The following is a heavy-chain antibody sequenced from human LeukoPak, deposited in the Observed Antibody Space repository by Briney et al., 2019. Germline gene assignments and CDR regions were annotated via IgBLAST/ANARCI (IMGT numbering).Heavy chain of an antibody. Sequence: ASVKVSCKASGYTFTSYYMHWVRQAPGQGLEWMGIINPSGGSTSYAQKFQGRVTMTRDTSTSTAYMELRSLRSDDTAVYYCARVVLLWFGELPQAFDYWGQGTLVTVSS. CDR2: INPSGGST. J-gene: IGHJ4*02. CDR3: ARVVLLWFGELPQAFDY. D-gene: IGHD3-10*01. CDR1: GYTFTSYY. V-gene: IGHV1-46*01.